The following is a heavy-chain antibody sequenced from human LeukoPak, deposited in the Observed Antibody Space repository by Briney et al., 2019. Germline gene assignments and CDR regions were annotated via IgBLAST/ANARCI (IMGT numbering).Heavy chain of an antibody. J-gene: IGHJ3*01. CDR2: INQDGSKR. CDR1: GFSFSSDW. V-gene: IGHV3-7*04. CDR3: ARDPDILTGVAYDF. D-gene: IGHD3-9*01. Sequence: QTGGSLRLSCAASGFSFSSDWMNWVRQAPGKGLEWVANINQDGSKRYYVDSVKGRFTISRDNDKNSLYLQMNSLRAEATAVYYCARDPDILTGVAYDFWGQGTMVTVSS.